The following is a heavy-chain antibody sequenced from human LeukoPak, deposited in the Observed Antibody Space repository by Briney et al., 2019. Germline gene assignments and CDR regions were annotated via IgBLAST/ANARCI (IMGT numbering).Heavy chain of an antibody. D-gene: IGHD3-16*02. J-gene: IGHJ4*02. V-gene: IGHV4-38-2*02. CDR3: ARIGYDYVWGSYRYTETSFDY. CDR1: DYSISSGYY. CDR2: IYHNGVT. Sequence: PSETLSLTCTVSDYSISSGYYWGWIRQPPGKGLEWIGSIYHNGVTYSNASLRSRLSISVDTSKNQFSLRLSSVTAADTAVYYCARIGYDYVWGSYRYTETSFDYWGQGTLVTVSS.